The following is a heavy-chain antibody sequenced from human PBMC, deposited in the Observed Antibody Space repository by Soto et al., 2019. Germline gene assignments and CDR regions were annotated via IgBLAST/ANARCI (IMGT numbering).Heavy chain of an antibody. Sequence: GGSLRLSCAASGFTFSSYWMHWVRQAPGKGLVWVSRINSDGSSTSYADSVKGRFTISRDNAKNTLYLQMNSLRAEDTAVYYCARDHLDHDYGDPEWAFDIWGQGTMVTGSS. CDR2: INSDGSST. J-gene: IGHJ3*02. CDR1: GFTFSSYW. V-gene: IGHV3-74*01. D-gene: IGHD4-17*01. CDR3: ARDHLDHDYGDPEWAFDI.